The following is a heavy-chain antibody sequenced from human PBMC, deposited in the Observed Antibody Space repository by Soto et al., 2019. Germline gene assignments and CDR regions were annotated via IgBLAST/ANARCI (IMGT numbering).Heavy chain of an antibody. J-gene: IGHJ4*02. CDR3: ASALETGDY. CDR2: IWYDGSKK. CDR1: GFTFSNYG. V-gene: IGHV3-33*01. Sequence: QVQLVESGGGVVQPGRSLRLSCAASGFTFSNYGMHWVRQAPGKGPEWVAVIWYDGSKKYYADSVKGRFTICRDNSKNTRYLQMNSLRAEDTAVYYCASALETGDYWGQGTLVTVSS. D-gene: IGHD3-10*01.